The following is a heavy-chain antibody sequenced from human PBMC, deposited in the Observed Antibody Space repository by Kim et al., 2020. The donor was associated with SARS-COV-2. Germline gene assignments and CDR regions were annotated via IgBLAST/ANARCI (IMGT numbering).Heavy chain of an antibody. CDR2: INPSGGST. V-gene: IGHV1-46*01. J-gene: IGHJ3*02. CDR3: ARPLPVTTLNANAFDI. CDR1: GYTFTSYY. D-gene: IGHD4-17*01. Sequence: ASVKVSCKASGYTFTSYYMHWVRQAPGQGLEWMGIINPSGGSTSYAQKFQGRVTMTRDTSTSTVYMELSSLRSEDTAVYYCARPLPVTTLNANAFDIWGQGTMVTVSS.